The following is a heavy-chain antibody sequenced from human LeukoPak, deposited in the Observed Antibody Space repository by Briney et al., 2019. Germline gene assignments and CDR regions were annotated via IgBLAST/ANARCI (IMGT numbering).Heavy chain of an antibody. V-gene: IGHV3-48*01. Sequence: GGSLRLSCAASGFTFSSYSMNWVRQAPGKGLEWVSYISSSSSTIYYADSVKGRFTISRDNAKNSLYLQMNSLRAEDTAVYYCARRSTPPYYYYYYMDVWGKGTTVTVSS. CDR3: ARRSTPPYYYYYYMDV. D-gene: IGHD2-15*01. CDR1: GFTFSSYS. J-gene: IGHJ6*03. CDR2: ISSSSSTI.